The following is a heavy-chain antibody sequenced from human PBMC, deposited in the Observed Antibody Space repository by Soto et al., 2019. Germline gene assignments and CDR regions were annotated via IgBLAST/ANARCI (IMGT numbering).Heavy chain of an antibody. CDR2: ISSGSSTI. D-gene: IGHD1-1*01. V-gene: IGHV3-48*02. CDR3: TRVRQLGMDY. CDR1: GFTFSSYS. J-gene: IGHJ4*02. Sequence: GGSLRLSCAASGFTFSSYSMIWVRQAPGKGLEWVSYISSGSSTIYYADSVKGRFTVSRDNAKNSLYLQMNSLRDEDTAVYYSTRVRQLGMDYSGQGTLVTVSS.